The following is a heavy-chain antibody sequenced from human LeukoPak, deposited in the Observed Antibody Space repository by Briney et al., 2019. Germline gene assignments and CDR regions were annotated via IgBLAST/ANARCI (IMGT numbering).Heavy chain of an antibody. Sequence: GGSLRLSCAASGFIFSTYGMHWVRQAPGKGLEWVGVIWGDASNKYYADSVKGRFTISRDNSKNTLYLQMNSLRAEDTGVYYCARDQGLYSGYVPDYWGQGTLVTVSS. CDR3: ARDQGLYSGYVPDY. J-gene: IGHJ4*02. V-gene: IGHV3-33*01. D-gene: IGHD5-12*01. CDR1: GFIFSTYG. CDR2: IWGDASNK.